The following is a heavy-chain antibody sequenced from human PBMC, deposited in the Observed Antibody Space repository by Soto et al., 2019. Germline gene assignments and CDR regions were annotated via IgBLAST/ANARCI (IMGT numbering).Heavy chain of an antibody. D-gene: IGHD2-8*01. Sequence: PGGSLRLSCAASGFTFSSYAMHWVRQAPGKGLEWVAVISYDGSNKYYADSVKGRFTISRDNSKNTLYLQMNSLRAEDTAVYYCARDHPLMVYAINYGMDVWGQGTTVTVSS. CDR2: ISYDGSNK. V-gene: IGHV3-30-3*01. J-gene: IGHJ6*02. CDR3: ARDHPLMVYAINYGMDV. CDR1: GFTFSSYA.